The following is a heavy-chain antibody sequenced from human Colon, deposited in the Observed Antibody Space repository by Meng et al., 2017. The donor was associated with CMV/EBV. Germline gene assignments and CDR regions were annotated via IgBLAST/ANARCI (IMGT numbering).Heavy chain of an antibody. D-gene: IGHD1-7*01. CDR3: ANYAVGRGGPGY. Sequence: QVQLQESGPGLVKPSDTLSLTCAVSGRSISSTNWWGWIRQPPGKGLEWIGYIYYSGNTYYNPSLRSRLTMSVDTSKSEFSLKVTSVTAVDTAVYYCANYAVGRGGPGYWGRGTLVTVSS. CDR2: IYYSGNT. CDR1: GRSISSTNW. V-gene: IGHV4-28*01. J-gene: IGHJ4*02.